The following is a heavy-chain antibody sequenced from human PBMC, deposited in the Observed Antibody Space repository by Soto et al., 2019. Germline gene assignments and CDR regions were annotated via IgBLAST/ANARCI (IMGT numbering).Heavy chain of an antibody. CDR3: ARVGGVAARTFDY. D-gene: IGHD2-15*01. V-gene: IGHV4-59*01. J-gene: IGHJ4*02. Sequence: FLTCTVSGGSISPFYWSWVRQPPGKGLEWIGYLYYSGNTNYNPSLKSRVTISVDASKNQVSLRLTSVTAADTAVYYCARVGGVAARTFDYWGQGTVVTDSS. CDR2: LYYSGNT. CDR1: GGSISPFY.